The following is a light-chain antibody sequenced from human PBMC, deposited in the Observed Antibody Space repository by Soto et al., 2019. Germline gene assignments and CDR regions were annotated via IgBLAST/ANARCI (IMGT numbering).Light chain of an antibody. V-gene: IGKV3-15*01. Sequence: IVLTQSPVTLSLAPGERATLSRWASQSVSSRLAWYQQKPGQAPRLLSYGASTRAAGVPARFSGSGSVTDFSLTISSLQSGDFAVYYCQQYNNWPLTFGGGSKVDIK. CDR1: QSVSSR. CDR3: QQYNNWPLT. J-gene: IGKJ4*01. CDR2: GAS.